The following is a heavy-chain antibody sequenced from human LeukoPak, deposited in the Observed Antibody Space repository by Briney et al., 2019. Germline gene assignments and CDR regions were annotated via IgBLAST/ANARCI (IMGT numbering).Heavy chain of an antibody. V-gene: IGHV4-59*01. Sequence: SETLSLTCTVSGGSISSYYWSWIRQPPGKGLEWIGYIYYSGSTNYNPSLKSRVAISVDTSKNQFSLKLSSVTAADTAVYYCARDGEKYSSPPFDYWGQGTLVTVSS. J-gene: IGHJ4*02. CDR1: GGSISSYY. CDR2: IYYSGST. CDR3: ARDGEKYSSPPFDY. D-gene: IGHD6-6*01.